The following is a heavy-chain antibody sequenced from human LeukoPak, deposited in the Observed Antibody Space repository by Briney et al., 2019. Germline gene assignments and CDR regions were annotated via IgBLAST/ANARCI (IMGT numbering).Heavy chain of an antibody. CDR2: ISGSAGST. J-gene: IGHJ4*02. V-gene: IGHV3-23*01. D-gene: IGHD2-15*01. CDR1: GFTFTGYA. Sequence: GGSLRLSCAASGFTFTGYAMSWVRQAPGKGLEWVSVISGSAGSTIYADSVKGRFTISRDNSKNTVYLQMNSLRAEDTAVYYCAKAKFCSGGSCLFDYWGQGTLVTVSS. CDR3: AKAKFCSGGSCLFDY.